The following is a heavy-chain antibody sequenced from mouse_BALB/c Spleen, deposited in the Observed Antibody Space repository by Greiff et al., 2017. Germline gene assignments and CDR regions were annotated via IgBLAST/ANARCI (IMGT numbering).Heavy chain of an antibody. V-gene: IGHV7-3*02. J-gene: IGHJ2*01. D-gene: IGHD1-1*01. CDR3: ARDRGGYYGSIFDY. CDR1: GFTFTDYY. CDR2: IRNKANGYTT. Sequence: EVHLVESGGGLVQPGGSLRLSCATSGFTFTDYYMSWVRQPPGKALEWLGFIRNKANGYTTEYSASVKGRFTISRDNSQSILYLQMNTLRAEDSATYYCARDRGGYYGSIFDYWGQGTTLTVSS.